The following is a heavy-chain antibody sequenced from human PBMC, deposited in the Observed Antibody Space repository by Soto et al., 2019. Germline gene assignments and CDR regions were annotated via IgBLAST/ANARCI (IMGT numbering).Heavy chain of an antibody. J-gene: IGHJ6*02. CDR2: ISPDNGNT. Sequence: QVQLVQSGGEVKKPGASVKVSCKASGYTFTIYGINWVRQAPGQGLEWMGWISPDNGNTNYEQKLQGIVTMTTDTSTSTAYMELRSLRSDDTAVYYCERALGYSGYAGMDVWGQGTTVTVSS. CDR3: ERALGYSGYAGMDV. V-gene: IGHV1-18*01. CDR1: GYTFTIYG. D-gene: IGHD5-12*01.